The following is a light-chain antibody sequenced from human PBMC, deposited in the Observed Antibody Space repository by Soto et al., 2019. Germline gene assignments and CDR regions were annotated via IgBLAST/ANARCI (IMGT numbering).Light chain of an antibody. CDR1: QSISGN. Sequence: EVVMTQSPATLSVSPGERATLSCRASQSISGNLAWYQQKPGQAPMLLIYGASTRATGIPARFSGSGSGTEFTLTISSLHSEDFAVYYCQQYNNWPPWTFCQGTKVEVK. CDR3: QQYNNWPPWT. CDR2: GAS. J-gene: IGKJ1*01. V-gene: IGKV3-15*01.